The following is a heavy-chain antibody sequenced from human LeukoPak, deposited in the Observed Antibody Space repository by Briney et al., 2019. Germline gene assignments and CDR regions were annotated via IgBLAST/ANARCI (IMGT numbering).Heavy chain of an antibody. D-gene: IGHD1-26*01. Sequence: SETLSLTCTASGGSISSSSYYWGWIRQPPGKGLEWIGSIYYSGSTYYNPSLKSRVTISVDTSKNQFSLKLSSVTAADTAVYYCARRSLYSGSYNYWGQGTLVTVSS. CDR1: GGSISSSSYY. CDR3: ARRSLYSGSYNY. V-gene: IGHV4-39*01. J-gene: IGHJ4*02. CDR2: IYYSGST.